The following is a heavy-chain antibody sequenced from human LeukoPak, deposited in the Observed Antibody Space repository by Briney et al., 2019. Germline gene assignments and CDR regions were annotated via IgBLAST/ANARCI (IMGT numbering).Heavy chain of an antibody. J-gene: IGHJ5*02. CDR1: GFIFSSYA. D-gene: IGHD6-13*01. CDR2: ISSSGSTI. V-gene: IGHV3-11*04. CDR3: ARERLEQLVYNWFDP. Sequence: PGGSLRLSCAASGFIFSSYAMSWIRQAPGKGLEWVSYISSSGSTIYYADSVKGRFTISRDNAKNSLYLQMNSLRAEDTAVYYCARERLEQLVYNWFDPWGQGTLVTVSS.